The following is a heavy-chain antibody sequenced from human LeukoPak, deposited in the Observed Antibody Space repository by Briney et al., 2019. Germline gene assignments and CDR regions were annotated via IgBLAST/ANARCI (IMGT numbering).Heavy chain of an antibody. CDR3: ARDLDLRDAFDI. CDR1: GFTFSIYD. CDR2: IKQDGSEK. J-gene: IGHJ3*02. Sequence: GGSLRLSCAASGFTFSIYDMHWVRQAPGKGLEWVANIKQDGSEKYYVDSVKGRFTISRDNAKNSLYLQMNSLRAEDTAVYYCARDLDLRDAFDIWGQGTMITVSS. V-gene: IGHV3-7*01. D-gene: IGHD1-1*01.